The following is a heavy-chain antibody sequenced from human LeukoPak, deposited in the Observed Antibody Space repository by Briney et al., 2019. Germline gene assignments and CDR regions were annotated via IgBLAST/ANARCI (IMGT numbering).Heavy chain of an antibody. CDR3: ARDRGYDPALDY. V-gene: IGHV1-2*02. CDR2: INPNSGGT. D-gene: IGHD5-12*01. Sequence: GASVKVSCKASGYTFTGYYMHWVRQAPGQGLEWMGWINPNSGGTNYAQKFRGRVTMTRDTSISTAYMELSRLRSDDTAVYYCARDRGYDPALDYWGQGTLVTVSS. CDR1: GYTFTGYY. J-gene: IGHJ4*02.